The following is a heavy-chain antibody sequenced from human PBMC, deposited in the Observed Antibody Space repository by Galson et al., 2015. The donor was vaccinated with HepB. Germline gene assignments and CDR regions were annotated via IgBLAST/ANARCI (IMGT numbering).Heavy chain of an antibody. V-gene: IGHV6-1*01. CDR2: TYYRSKWYN. D-gene: IGHD6-13*01. CDR1: GDSVSSNSVA. J-gene: IGHJ4*02. Sequence: CAISGDSVSSNSVAWNWIRQSPSRGLEWLGRTYYRSKWYNEYAVSVKSRITINPDTSKNQLSLQLNSVTPEDTAVYYCARQQGGFDYWGQGTLVNVSS. CDR3: ARQQGGFDY.